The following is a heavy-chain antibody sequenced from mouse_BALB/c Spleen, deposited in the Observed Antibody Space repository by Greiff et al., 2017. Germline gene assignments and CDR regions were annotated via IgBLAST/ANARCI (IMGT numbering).Heavy chain of an antibody. CDR3: ARSATMITTTVYYAMDY. CDR1: GDSITSGY. J-gene: IGHJ4*01. Sequence: EVQRVESGPSLVKPSQTLSLTCSVTGDSITSGYWNWIRKFPGNKLEYMGYISYSGSTYYNPSLKSRISITRDTSKNQYYLQLNSVTTEDTATYYCARSATMITTTVYYAMDYWGQGTSVTVSS. D-gene: IGHD2-4*01. CDR2: ISYSGST. V-gene: IGHV3-8*02.